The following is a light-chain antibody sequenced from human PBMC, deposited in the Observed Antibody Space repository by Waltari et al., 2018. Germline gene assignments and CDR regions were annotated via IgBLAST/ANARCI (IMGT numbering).Light chain of an antibody. CDR3: QQYYSYPPVT. CDR1: QGISSY. Sequence: AIRMTQSPSSLSASTGDRVTITCRASQGISSYLAGYQQKPGKAPKLLIYAASTLQSGVPSRFSGSGSGTDFTLTISCLQSEDFATYYCQQYYSYPPVTFGGGTKVEIK. CDR2: AAS. V-gene: IGKV1-8*01. J-gene: IGKJ4*01.